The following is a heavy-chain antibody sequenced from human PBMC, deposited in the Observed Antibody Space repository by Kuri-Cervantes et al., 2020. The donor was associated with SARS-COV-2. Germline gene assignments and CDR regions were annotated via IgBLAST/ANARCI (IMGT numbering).Heavy chain of an antibody. Sequence: SVKVSCKASGYTFTSYDINWVRQATGQGLEWMGGIIPIFGTANYAQKFQGRVTITTDESTSTAYMELSSLRSEDTAVYYCASGGPILFNWFDPWGQGTLVTVSS. CDR1: GYTFTSYD. V-gene: IGHV1-69*05. CDR3: ASGGPILFNWFDP. CDR2: IIPIFGTA. D-gene: IGHD2-15*01. J-gene: IGHJ5*02.